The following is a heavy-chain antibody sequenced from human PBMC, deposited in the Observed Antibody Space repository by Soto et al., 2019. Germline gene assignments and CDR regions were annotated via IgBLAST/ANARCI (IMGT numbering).Heavy chain of an antibody. CDR3: TTEFGYCSGGSCSGWFDP. V-gene: IGHV3-15*01. J-gene: IGHJ5*02. Sequence: PGGSLRLSCAASGSTFSNAWMSWVRQAPGKGLEWVGRIKSKTDGGTTDYAAPVKGRFTISRDDSKNTLYLQMNSLKTEDTAVYYCTTEFGYCSGGSCSGWFDPWGQGTLVTVSS. CDR1: GSTFSNAW. CDR2: IKSKTDGGTT. D-gene: IGHD2-15*01.